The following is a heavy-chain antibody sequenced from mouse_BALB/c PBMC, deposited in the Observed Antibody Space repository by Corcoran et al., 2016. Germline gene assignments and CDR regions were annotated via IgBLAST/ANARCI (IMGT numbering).Heavy chain of an antibody. J-gene: IGHJ3*01. CDR1: GYTFTGYT. Sequence: EVQLQQSGPELVKPGASVKISCKTSGYTFTGYTMHWVKQSHGKSLEWIGGINPNNGGTSYNQKFKGKATLTIDKSSSTAYMELRSLTSEDSAVYFCARGREYGNPFAYWGQGTLVTVSA. D-gene: IGHD2-10*02. CDR3: ARGREYGNPFAY. CDR2: INPNNGGT. V-gene: IGHV1-18*01.